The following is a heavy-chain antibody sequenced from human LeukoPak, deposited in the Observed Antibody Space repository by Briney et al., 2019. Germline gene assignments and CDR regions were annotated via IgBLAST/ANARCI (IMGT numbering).Heavy chain of an antibody. Sequence: GGSLRLSCAASGFTFSSYWMSWVRQAPGKGLEWVANIKYDGSNKYYVDSVKGRFTISRDNAKNSLYLQMNSLRAEDTALYYCARGGCDETTWYNWGQGTLVTVSS. D-gene: IGHD6-13*01. V-gene: IGHV3-7*01. CDR2: IKYDGSNK. J-gene: IGHJ4*02. CDR1: GFTFSSYW. CDR3: ARGGCDETTWYN.